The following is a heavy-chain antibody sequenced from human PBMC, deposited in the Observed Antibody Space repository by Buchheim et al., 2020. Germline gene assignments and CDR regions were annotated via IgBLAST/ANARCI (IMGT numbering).Heavy chain of an antibody. J-gene: IGHJ4*02. V-gene: IGHV3-48*03. CDR3: ARDWEPRTRIFDY. CDR2: ISSIGSTI. CDR1: GFTFSSYE. D-gene: IGHD1-26*01. Sequence: EVQLVESGGGLVQPGGSLRLSCAASGFTFSSYEMNWVRQAPGKGLECVSYISSIGSTIYYADSVKCRFTISRDTATNSLYLQMNSLRAEDTAVYYCARDWEPRTRIFDYWGQGTL.